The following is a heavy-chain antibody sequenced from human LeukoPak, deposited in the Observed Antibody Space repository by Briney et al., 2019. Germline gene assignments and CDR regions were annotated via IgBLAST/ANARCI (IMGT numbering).Heavy chain of an antibody. D-gene: IGHD3-3*01. J-gene: IGHJ5*02. Sequence: PSETLSLTCTVSGGSIRSYYWSWIRQPPGKGLEWIGYIYYSGSTNYNPSLKSRVTISVDTSKNQFSLKLSSVTAADTAVYYCARLVFGVGNWWFDPWGQGTLVTVSS. CDR2: IYYSGST. V-gene: IGHV4-59*08. CDR1: GGSIRSYY. CDR3: ARLVFGVGNWWFDP.